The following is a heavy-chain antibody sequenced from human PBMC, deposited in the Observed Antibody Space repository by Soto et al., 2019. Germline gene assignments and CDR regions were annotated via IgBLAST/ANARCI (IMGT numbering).Heavy chain of an antibody. V-gene: IGHV1-69*01. Sequence: QVQLVQSGAEVKKPGSSVKVSCKASGGTFSSYAISWVRQAPGQGLEWMGGIIPIFGTANYAQKFQGRVTITADESTSTASMELSSLRSEDTAVYYCARVNWDYYDSSGYYFPPDYWGQGTLVTVSS. CDR3: ARVNWDYYDSSGYYFPPDY. CDR1: GGTFSSYA. D-gene: IGHD3-22*01. CDR2: IIPIFGTA. J-gene: IGHJ4*02.